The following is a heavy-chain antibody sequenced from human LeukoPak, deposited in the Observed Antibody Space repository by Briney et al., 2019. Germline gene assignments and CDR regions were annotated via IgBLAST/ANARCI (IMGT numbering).Heavy chain of an antibody. CDR3: ARMGNYFDY. V-gene: IGHV4-39*01. J-gene: IGHJ4*02. CDR2: IYYSGST. CDR1: GGSISSSSYY. D-gene: IGHD6-13*01. Sequence: PSETLSLTCTVSGGSISSSSYYWGWIRQPPGKGLEWIGSIYYSGSTYYNPSLKSRVTISVDTSKNQFSLKLSSVAAADTAVYYCARMGNYFDYWGQGPWSPSPQ.